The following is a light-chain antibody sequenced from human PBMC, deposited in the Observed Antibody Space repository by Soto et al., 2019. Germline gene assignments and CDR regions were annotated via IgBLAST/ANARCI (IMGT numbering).Light chain of an antibody. CDR2: KAS. Sequence: DIHMTQSTTSLSASVGDRVTITCRASQTISSWLAWYQQKPGKAPKXMIYKASTLKSGVPSRFSVSKSGTGGTITVSSLQPDDVQTYYGQLYNGYSEAFGQGTNVDIK. CDR1: QTISSW. V-gene: IGKV1-5*03. J-gene: IGKJ1*01. CDR3: QLYNGYSEA.